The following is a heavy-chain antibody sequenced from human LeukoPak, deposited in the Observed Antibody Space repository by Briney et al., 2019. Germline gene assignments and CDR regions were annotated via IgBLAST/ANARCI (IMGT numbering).Heavy chain of an antibody. CDR3: ARVGTYYYDSSGPQGDY. Sequence: SVKVSCKASGGTFSSYAISWVRQAPGQGLEWMGRIIPILGIANYAQKFLGRVTITADKSTSTAYMELSSLRSEDTAVYYCARVGTYYYDSSGPQGDYWGQGTLVTVSS. CDR1: GGTFSSYA. D-gene: IGHD3-22*01. J-gene: IGHJ4*02. V-gene: IGHV1-69*04. CDR2: IIPILGIA.